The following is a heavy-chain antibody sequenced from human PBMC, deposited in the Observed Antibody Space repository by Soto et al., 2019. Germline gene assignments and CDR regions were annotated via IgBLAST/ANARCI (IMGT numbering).Heavy chain of an antibody. CDR2: IFHDGTA. CDR3: ARLVYDTRLNYMYFDF. D-gene: IGHD2-8*01. J-gene: IGHJ4*02. V-gene: IGHV4-4*02. CDR1: CFGLSSGNW. Sequence: SATLDRTSAVACFGLSSGNWWTLVSDIPQRGLEYIGEIFHDGTANYYPSFERRVAISVDTSKNQFSLKLTSVTAADTAIYFCARLVYDTRLNYMYFDFWGQGALVTVS.